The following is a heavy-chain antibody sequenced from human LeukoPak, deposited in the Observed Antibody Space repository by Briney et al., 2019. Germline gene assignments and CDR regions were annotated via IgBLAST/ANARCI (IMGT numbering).Heavy chain of an antibody. CDR3: ACTRYCSSTSCYSWNY. Sequence: GASVKVSCKASGYTFTGYYMHWVRQAPGQGLEWMGRINPNSGGTNYAQKFQGRVTMTRDTSISTAYMELSRLRSDDTAVYYCACTRYCSSTSCYSWNYWGQGTLVTVSS. D-gene: IGHD2-2*01. CDR1: GYTFTGYY. J-gene: IGHJ4*02. V-gene: IGHV1-2*06. CDR2: INPNSGGT.